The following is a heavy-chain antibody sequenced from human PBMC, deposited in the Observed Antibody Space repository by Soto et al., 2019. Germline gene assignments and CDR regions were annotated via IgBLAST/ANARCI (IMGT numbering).Heavy chain of an antibody. CDR1: GYTFTSYD. Sequence: QVQLVQSGAEVKKPGASVKVSCKASGYTFTSYDINWVRQATGQGLEWMGWMNPNSGNTGYAQKLHGRVTMTMNTSIGTAKRELGSLRYEHTAVYYCARELTRYYESPGYWGQGTLVTVSS. V-gene: IGHV1-8*01. D-gene: IGHD3-22*01. CDR2: MNPNSGNT. CDR3: ARELTRYYESPGY. J-gene: IGHJ4*02.